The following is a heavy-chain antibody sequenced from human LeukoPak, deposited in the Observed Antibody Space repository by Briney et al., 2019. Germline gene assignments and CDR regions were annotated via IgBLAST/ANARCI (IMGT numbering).Heavy chain of an antibody. CDR2: INPNSGGT. CDR1: GYTLTELS. J-gene: IGHJ4*02. V-gene: IGHV1-2*02. D-gene: IGHD6-13*01. Sequence: ASVKVSCKVSGYTLTELSMHWVRQAPGQGLEWMGWINPNSGGTNYAQKFQGRVTMTRDTSISTAYMELSRLRSDDTAVYYCFRAAAGFVRGYWGQGTLVTVSS. CDR3: FRAAAGFVRGY.